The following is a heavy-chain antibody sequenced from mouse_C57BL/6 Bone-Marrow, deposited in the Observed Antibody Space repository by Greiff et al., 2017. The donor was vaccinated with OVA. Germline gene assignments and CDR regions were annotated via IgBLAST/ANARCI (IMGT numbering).Heavy chain of an antibody. CDR3: ARTYSNYRGY. CDR1: GYTFTSYW. Sequence: QVQLQQPGAELVKPRASVKLSCKASGYTFTSYWMHWVKQRPGQGLEWIGMIHPNSGSTNYNEKFKSKATLTVDKSSSTAYMQLSSLTSEDSAVYYCARTYSNYRGYWGQGTTLTVSS. V-gene: IGHV1-64*01. J-gene: IGHJ2*01. D-gene: IGHD2-5*01. CDR2: IHPNSGST.